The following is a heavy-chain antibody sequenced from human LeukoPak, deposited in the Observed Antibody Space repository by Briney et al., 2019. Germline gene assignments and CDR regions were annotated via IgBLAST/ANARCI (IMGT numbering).Heavy chain of an antibody. J-gene: IGHJ6*02. Sequence: PGGSLRLSCAASGFTFSSYDMHWVRQAPGKGLEWVSYISSSGSTIYYADSVKGRFTISRDNAKNSLYLQMNSLRAEDTAVYYCASRTNIVVVPAAYYYYGMDVWGQGTTVTVSS. CDR2: ISSSGSTI. V-gene: IGHV3-48*03. CDR1: GFTFSSYD. CDR3: ASRTNIVVVPAAYYYYGMDV. D-gene: IGHD2-2*01.